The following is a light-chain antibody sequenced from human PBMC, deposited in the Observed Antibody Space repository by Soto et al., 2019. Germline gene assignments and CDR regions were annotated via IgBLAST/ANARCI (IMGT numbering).Light chain of an antibody. V-gene: IGKV1-39*01. CDR1: QNIGTY. CDR3: QQSSGIPYT. J-gene: IGKJ2*01. Sequence: DIQMTQAPASLSASVGDRVTVTCRASQNIGTYLNWYQQQPGKAPKLSSYPASTLQSGDPSRVSGSGSGTDFTLTISSLQPEDFATYYCQQSSGIPYTFGQGTKAELK. CDR2: PAS.